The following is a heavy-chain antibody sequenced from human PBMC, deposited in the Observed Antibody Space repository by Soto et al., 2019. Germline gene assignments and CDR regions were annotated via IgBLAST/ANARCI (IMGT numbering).Heavy chain of an antibody. V-gene: IGHV3-30*18. CDR1: GFTFSDYY. CDR2: ISYDGSNK. Sequence: GGSLRLSFAASGFTFSDYYMNWVRQAPGKGLEGVAVISYDGSNKYYADSVKGRFTISRDNSKNTLYLQMNSLRAEDTAVYYWAKTALKIPFLEWLPFDYWGQGTLVTVSS. CDR3: AKTALKIPFLEWLPFDY. J-gene: IGHJ4*02. D-gene: IGHD3-3*01.